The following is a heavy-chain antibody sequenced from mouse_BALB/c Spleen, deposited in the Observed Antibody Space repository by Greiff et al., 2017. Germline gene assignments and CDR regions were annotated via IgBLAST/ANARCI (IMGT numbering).Heavy chain of an antibody. V-gene: IGHV1S56*01. CDR1: GYTFTSYY. J-gene: IGHJ4*01. CDR2: IYPGDGST. CDR3: ASPIFYYAMDY. Sequence: VKLMESGPELVKPGASVKMSCKASGYTFTSYYIHWVKQRPGQGLEWIGWIYPGDGSTKYNEKFKGKTTLTADKSSSTAYMLLSSLTSEDSAIYFCASPIFYYAMDYWGQGTSVTVSS.